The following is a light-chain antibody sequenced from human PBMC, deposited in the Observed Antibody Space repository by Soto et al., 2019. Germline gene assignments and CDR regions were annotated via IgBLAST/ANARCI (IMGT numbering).Light chain of an antibody. CDR2: EVR. Sequence: QSVLTQPASVSGSPGQSITISCTGTSSDVGGYKYVSWYQQNPGKAPKLMIYEVRNRPSGVSNRFSGSKSGNTASLTISGLQAEDEAEYYCSSYRISSTPYVVFGGGTKLTVL. CDR1: SSDVGGYKY. J-gene: IGLJ2*01. V-gene: IGLV2-14*01. CDR3: SSYRISSTPYVV.